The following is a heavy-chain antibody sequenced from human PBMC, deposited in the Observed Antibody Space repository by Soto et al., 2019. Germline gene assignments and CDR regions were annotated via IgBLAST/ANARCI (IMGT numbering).Heavy chain of an antibody. CDR2: ISGSGGST. CDR1: GFTFSSYA. J-gene: IGHJ4*02. V-gene: IGHV3-23*01. Sequence: GGSLRLSCAASGFTFSSYAMSWVRQAPGKGLEWVSAISGSGGSTYYADSVKGRFTISRDNSKNTLYLQMNSLRAEDTAVYYCANLPIVLVPAAPRGTFDYWGQGTLVNVSS. D-gene: IGHD2-2*01. CDR3: ANLPIVLVPAAPRGTFDY.